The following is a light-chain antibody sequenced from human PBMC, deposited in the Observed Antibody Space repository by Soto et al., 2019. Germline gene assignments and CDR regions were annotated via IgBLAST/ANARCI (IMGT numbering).Light chain of an antibody. CDR3: CSYAGSSFYV. J-gene: IGLJ1*01. CDR2: EGS. CDR1: SSDVGSYNL. V-gene: IGLV2-23*01. Sequence: QSVLTQPASVSGSPGQSITIACTVTSSDVGSYNLVSWYQQHPGKAPKLMIYEGSKRPSGVSNRFSGSKSGNTASLTISGLQAEDEADYYCCSYAGSSFYVFGTGTKVTLL.